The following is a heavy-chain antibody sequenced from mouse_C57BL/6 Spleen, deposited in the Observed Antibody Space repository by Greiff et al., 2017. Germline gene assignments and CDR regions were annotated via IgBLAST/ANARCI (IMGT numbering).Heavy chain of an antibody. CDR1: GYTFTSYW. V-gene: IGHV1-59*01. Sequence: QVQLQQPGAELVRPGTSVKLSCKASGYTFTSYWIHWVKQRPGQGLEWIGVIDPSDSYTNYNQKFKGKATLTVETSSSTAYMQLSSLTSEDSAVYYCARRKYSNYEYFDVWGTGTTVTVSS. CDR2: IDPSDSYT. CDR3: ARRKYSNYEYFDV. D-gene: IGHD2-5*01. J-gene: IGHJ1*03.